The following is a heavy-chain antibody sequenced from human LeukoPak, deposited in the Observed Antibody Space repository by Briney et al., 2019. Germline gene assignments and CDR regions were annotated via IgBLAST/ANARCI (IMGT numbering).Heavy chain of an antibody. Sequence: PGGSLRLSCAASGFTFSGSAMHWVRQASGKGLEWVGRIRSKANNYATAYAASVKGRFTISRDDSKNTAYLQMSSLETEDTAVYYCTGQAYYYDTSGFNFDYWGQGILVAVSS. D-gene: IGHD3-22*01. CDR2: IRSKANNYAT. CDR3: TGQAYYYDTSGFNFDY. J-gene: IGHJ4*02. V-gene: IGHV3-73*01. CDR1: GFTFSGSA.